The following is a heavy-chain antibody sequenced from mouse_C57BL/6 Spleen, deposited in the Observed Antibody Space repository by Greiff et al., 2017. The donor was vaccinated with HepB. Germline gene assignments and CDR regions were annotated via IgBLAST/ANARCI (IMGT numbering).Heavy chain of an antibody. CDR2: IRSKSNNYAT. J-gene: IGHJ4*01. V-gene: IGHV10-1*01. Sequence: GGGLVQPKGSLKLSCAASGFSFNTYAMNWVRQAPGKGLEWVARIRSKSNNYATYYADSVKDRCTISRDDSESMHYLQMNNLKTEDTAMYYCVRSYYAMDYWGQGTSVTVSS. CDR1: GFSFNTYA. CDR3: VRSYYAMDY.